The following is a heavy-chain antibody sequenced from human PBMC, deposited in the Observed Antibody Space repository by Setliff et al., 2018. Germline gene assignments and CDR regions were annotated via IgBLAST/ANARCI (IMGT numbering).Heavy chain of an antibody. J-gene: IGHJ1*01. CDR2: IRYEGSNK. CDR3: AKDYSMAITVGYFQH. D-gene: IGHD1-20*01. V-gene: IGHV3-30*02. Sequence: GSLRLSCAASGFIFSNYGMYWVRQAPGKGPEWVASIRYEGSNKQYADSAKGRFTISRDNSKNTLYLEMNSLRAEDTAVYYCAKDYSMAITVGYFQHWGHGTLVTVSS. CDR1: GFIFSNYG.